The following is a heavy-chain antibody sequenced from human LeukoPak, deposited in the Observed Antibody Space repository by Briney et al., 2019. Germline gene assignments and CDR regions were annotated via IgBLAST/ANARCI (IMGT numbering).Heavy chain of an antibody. D-gene: IGHD1-26*01. CDR3: ARRADSSEYFQH. Sequence: GESLTISCKGSGYIFSTYWIGWVRQVPGKGLEWMGITYPGDSDTRYSPSFQGQVTISADKSISTAYLQWSSLKASDTAMYYCARRADSSEYFQHWGQGTLVTVSS. CDR2: TYPGDSDT. J-gene: IGHJ1*01. CDR1: GYIFSTYW. V-gene: IGHV5-51*01.